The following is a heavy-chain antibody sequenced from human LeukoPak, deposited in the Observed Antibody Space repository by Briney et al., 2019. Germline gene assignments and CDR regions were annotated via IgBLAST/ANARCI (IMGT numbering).Heavy chain of an antibody. D-gene: IGHD2-15*01. CDR3: AKDTHDCSGGSCYPRWFDP. CDR2: ISYDGSNK. J-gene: IGHJ5*02. Sequence: GRSLRLSCAASGFTFSSYGMHWVRQAPGKGLEWVAVISYDGSNKYYADSVKGRFTISRDNSKNTLYLQMNSLRAEDTAAYYCAKDTHDCSGGSCYPRWFDPWGQGTLVTVSS. V-gene: IGHV3-30*18. CDR1: GFTFSSYG.